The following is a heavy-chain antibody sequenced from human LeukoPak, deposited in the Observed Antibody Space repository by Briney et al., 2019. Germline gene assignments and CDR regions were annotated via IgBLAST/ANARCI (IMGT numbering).Heavy chain of an antibody. Sequence: SVKVSCEASGGTFSSYAISWVRQAPGQGLEWMGRIIPIFGTANYAQKFQGRVTITTDESTSTAYMELSSLRSEDTAVYYCARGSSWPLNWFDPWGQGTLVTVSS. CDR2: IIPIFGTA. CDR1: GGTFSSYA. D-gene: IGHD6-13*01. CDR3: ARGSSWPLNWFDP. V-gene: IGHV1-69*05. J-gene: IGHJ5*02.